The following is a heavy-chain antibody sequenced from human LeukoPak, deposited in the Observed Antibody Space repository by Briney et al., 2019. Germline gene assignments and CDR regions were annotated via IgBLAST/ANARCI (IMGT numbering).Heavy chain of an antibody. J-gene: IGHJ4*02. D-gene: IGHD3-10*01. CDR3: ARLPSITMVRGVIYTIDY. V-gene: IGHV1-8*01. Sequence: ASVKVSCKASGYTFTSYDINWVRQATGQGLEWMGWMNPNSGDTGYPQKFQGRVTMTRDTSISTAYMELSRLRSDDTAVYYCARLPSITMVRGVIYTIDYWGQGTLVTVSS. CDR2: MNPNSGDT. CDR1: GYTFTSYD.